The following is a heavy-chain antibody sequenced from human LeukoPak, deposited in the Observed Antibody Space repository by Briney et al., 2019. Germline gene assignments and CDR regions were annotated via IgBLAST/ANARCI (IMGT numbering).Heavy chain of an antibody. J-gene: IGHJ6*03. CDR1: GFTFSSYS. Sequence: GGSLRLSCAASGFTFSSYSMNWVRQAPGKGLEWISYISSSSSTLYYADSVKGRFTISRDNSKNTLYLQMSSLTAEDTAVYYCAKDNVKVTTIRRVPHYMDVWGKGATVTISS. V-gene: IGHV3-48*01. CDR3: AKDNVKVTTIRRVPHYMDV. D-gene: IGHD5-12*01. CDR2: ISSSSSTL.